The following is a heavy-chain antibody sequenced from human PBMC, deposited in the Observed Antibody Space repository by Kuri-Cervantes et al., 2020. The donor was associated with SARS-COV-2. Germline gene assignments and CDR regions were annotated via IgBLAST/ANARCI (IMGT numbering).Heavy chain of an antibody. Sequence: SETLSLTCTVSGGSISSYYWSWVRQPAGKGLEWIGRIYTSGSTNYNPSLKSRVTMSVDTSKNQFSLKLSSVTAADTAVYYCARDPGIAVAGGFDYWGQGTLVTVSS. V-gene: IGHV4-4*07. J-gene: IGHJ4*02. D-gene: IGHD6-19*01. CDR1: GGSISSYY. CDR2: IYTSGST. CDR3: ARDPGIAVAGGFDY.